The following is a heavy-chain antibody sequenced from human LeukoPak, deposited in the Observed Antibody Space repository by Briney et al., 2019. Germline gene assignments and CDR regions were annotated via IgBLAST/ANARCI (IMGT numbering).Heavy chain of an antibody. CDR3: ARDVRGNYDSGFDP. CDR2: IYYSRST. J-gene: IGHJ5*02. CDR1: GGSISSGGYY. V-gene: IGHV4-31*03. D-gene: IGHD3-3*01. Sequence: PSQTLSLTCTVSGGSISSGGYYWSWIRQHPGKGLEWIGYIYYSRSTYYNPSLKSRVTISVDTSKNQFPLKLSSVTAGDTAVYYCARDVRGNYDSGFDPWGQGTLVTVSS.